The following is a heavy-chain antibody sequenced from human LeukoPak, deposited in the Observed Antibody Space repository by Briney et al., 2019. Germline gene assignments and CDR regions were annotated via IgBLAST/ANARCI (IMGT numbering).Heavy chain of an antibody. V-gene: IGHV3-30-3*01. D-gene: IGHD2-21*02. Sequence: GGSLRLSCAASGFTFSSYAMHWVRQAPGKGREWVAVISYDGSNKYYADSVKGRFTISRDNSKNTLYLQMNGLRAEDTAVYYCARDSCGGGCSIPGYFDYWGQGTLVTVSS. CDR3: ARDSCGGGCSIPGYFDY. J-gene: IGHJ4*02. CDR1: GFTFSSYA. CDR2: ISYDGSNK.